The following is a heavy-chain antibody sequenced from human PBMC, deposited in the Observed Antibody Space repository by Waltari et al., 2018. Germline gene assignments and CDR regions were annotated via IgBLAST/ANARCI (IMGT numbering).Heavy chain of an antibody. D-gene: IGHD3-10*01. Sequence: QLQLQESGPGLVKPSETLSLTCTVSGGSISSSSYYWGWIRQPPGKGLEWIGSIYYSGSIYYNPSLKSRVTISVDTSKNQFSLKLSSVTAADTAVYYCARRGEVDYYYGSGSLDYWGQGTLVTVSS. CDR3: ARRGEVDYYYGSGSLDY. J-gene: IGHJ4*02. CDR2: IYYSGSI. V-gene: IGHV4-39*07. CDR1: GGSISSSSYY.